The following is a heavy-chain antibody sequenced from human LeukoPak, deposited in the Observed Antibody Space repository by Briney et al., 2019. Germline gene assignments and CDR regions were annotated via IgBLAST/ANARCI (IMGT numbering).Heavy chain of an antibody. D-gene: IGHD2-15*01. CDR2: INHSGST. CDR1: GYSISSGYF. CDR3: ATPVVGDAFDI. V-gene: IGHV4-38-2*02. J-gene: IGHJ3*02. Sequence: SETLSLTCTVSGYSISSGYFWGWIRQPPGKGLEWIGEINHSGSTNYNPSLKSRVTISVDTSKNQFSLKLSSVTAADTAVYYCATPVVGDAFDIWGQGTMVTVSS.